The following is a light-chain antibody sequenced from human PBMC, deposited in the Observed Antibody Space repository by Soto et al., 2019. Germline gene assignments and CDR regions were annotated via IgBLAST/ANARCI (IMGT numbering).Light chain of an antibody. Sequence: EIVMTQCPATVSVSPGERATLSCRASQSVSSNLAWYQQKPGQAPRLLIYGASTRATGIPARFSGSGSGTEFTLTISSLQSEDFAVYYCQQYNNWPPRTFGQGTKVEIK. V-gene: IGKV3-15*01. CDR2: GAS. CDR3: QQYNNWPPRT. CDR1: QSVSSN. J-gene: IGKJ1*01.